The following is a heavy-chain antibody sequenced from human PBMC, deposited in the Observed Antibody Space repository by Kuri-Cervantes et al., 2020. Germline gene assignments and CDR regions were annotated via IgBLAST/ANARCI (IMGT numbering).Heavy chain of an antibody. CDR3: AKVAQAYFDY. V-gene: IGHV3-30-3*01. Sequence: GGSLRLSCAASGFTFSSYAMHWVRQAPGKGLEWVAVISYDGSNKYYADSVKGRFTISRDNSKNTLYLQMNSLRADDTAVYYCAKVAQAYFDYWGQGTLVTVSS. CDR2: ISYDGSNK. CDR1: GFTFSSYA. J-gene: IGHJ4*02.